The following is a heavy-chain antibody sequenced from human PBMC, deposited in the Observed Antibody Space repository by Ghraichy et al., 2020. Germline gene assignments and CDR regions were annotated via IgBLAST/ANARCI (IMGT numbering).Heavy chain of an antibody. CDR3: ARTKDLTTVTGVYFDS. CDR1: GFTFRSFW. V-gene: IGHV3-7*03. J-gene: IGHJ4*02. CDR2: IRHDGREQ. D-gene: IGHD4-17*01. Sequence: GGSRRLSCEASGFTFRSFWMTWVRQAPGKGLEWVANIRHDGREQKYVASVKGRFTISRDNTKNSLYLQMNSLRAEDTAVYYCARTKDLTTVTGVYFDSWGQGALVTASS.